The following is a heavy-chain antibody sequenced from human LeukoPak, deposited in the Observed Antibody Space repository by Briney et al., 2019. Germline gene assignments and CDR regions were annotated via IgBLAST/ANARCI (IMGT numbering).Heavy chain of an antibody. D-gene: IGHD6-13*01. CDR1: GFTFSSYG. CDR2: ISYDGSNK. CDR3: AKDQEFVQQQLVLLMDY. Sequence: GGSLRLSCAASGFTFSSYGIHWVRQAPGKGLEWVAVISYDGSNKYYADSVEGRFTISRDNSKNTLYLQMNSLRAEDTAVYYCAKDQEFVQQQLVLLMDYWGQGTLVTVSS. V-gene: IGHV3-30*18. J-gene: IGHJ4*02.